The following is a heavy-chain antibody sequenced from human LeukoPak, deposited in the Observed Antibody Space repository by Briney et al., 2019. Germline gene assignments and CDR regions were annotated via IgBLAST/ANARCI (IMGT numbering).Heavy chain of an antibody. CDR3: AKGIYDYALDF. CDR2: ISASGSKT. Sequence: PGGSLRLSCAASGFTFNDYAMTWVRQASGKGLEWVSLISASGSKTYYGGSAKGRFIISRDNSKNTLNLQMTNLRAEDTALYYCAKGIYDYALDFWGQGALVTVSS. CDR1: GFTFNDYA. D-gene: IGHD4/OR15-4a*01. J-gene: IGHJ4*02. V-gene: IGHV3-23*02.